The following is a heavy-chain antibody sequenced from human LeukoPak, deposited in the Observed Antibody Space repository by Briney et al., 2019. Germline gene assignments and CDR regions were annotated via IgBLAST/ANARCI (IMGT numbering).Heavy chain of an antibody. D-gene: IGHD1-26*01. CDR1: GFTFSSYN. V-gene: IGHV3-21*01. J-gene: IGHJ6*03. CDR3: ARDPYSGSYGADYYYYMDV. Sequence: GGSLRLSCAASGFTFSSYNMNWVRQTQGRGWSGSHPLLVVVVTYYADSVKGRFTISRDNAKSSLYLQMNSLRAEDTAVYYCARDPYSGSYGADYYYYMDVWGKGTTVTISS. CDR2: LLVVVVT.